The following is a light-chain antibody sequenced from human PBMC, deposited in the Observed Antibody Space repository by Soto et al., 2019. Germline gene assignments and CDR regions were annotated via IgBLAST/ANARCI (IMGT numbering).Light chain of an antibody. V-gene: IGKV3-11*01. J-gene: IGKJ2*01. CDR2: DTS. CDR3: QVRTDWTPFTYT. Sequence: EIVLTQSPASPSLSPGDRATLSGRASKSVDIFLAWYQQKPGRTPILLISDTSNRAPGIPGSFSGSGGGTDFTLTIIWLESEDFAVYSCQVRTDWTPFTYTFGRATKLEVK. CDR1: KSVDIF.